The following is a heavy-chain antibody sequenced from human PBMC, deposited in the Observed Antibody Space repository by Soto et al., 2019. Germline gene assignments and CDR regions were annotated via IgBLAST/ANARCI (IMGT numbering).Heavy chain of an antibody. V-gene: IGHV3-73*01. CDR2: IRGKANSYAT. J-gene: IGHJ6*02. Sequence: EVQLVESGGGLVQPGGSLKLSCAASGFTFSGSAMHWVRQASGKGLEWLGRIRGKANSYATGYAASVIGRFTISRDDSKNTAYWQMNSLKTEDTAVYYCARQHSGTDYYYYYVMDVWGQGTTVTVSS. CDR1: GFTFSGSA. CDR3: ARQHSGTDYYYYYVMDV. D-gene: IGHD6-13*01.